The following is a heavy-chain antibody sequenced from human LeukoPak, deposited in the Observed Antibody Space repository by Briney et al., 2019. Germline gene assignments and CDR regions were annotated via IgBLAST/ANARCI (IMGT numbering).Heavy chain of an antibody. V-gene: IGHV3-53*01. J-gene: IGHJ5*02. CDR2: IYSGGST. CDR1: GFTVSSNY. CDR3: ARETDYGDYEAFDP. D-gene: IGHD4-17*01. Sequence: GGSLRLSCAASGFTVSSNYMSWVRQAPGQGLEWVSVIYSGGSTYYADSVKGRFTIPRDNSKNTLYLQMNSLRAEDTAVYYCARETDYGDYEAFDPWGQGTLVTVSS.